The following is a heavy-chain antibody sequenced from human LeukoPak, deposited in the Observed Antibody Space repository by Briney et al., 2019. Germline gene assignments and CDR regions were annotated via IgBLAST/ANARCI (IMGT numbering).Heavy chain of an antibody. D-gene: IGHD3-9*01. V-gene: IGHV4-59*01. CDR1: GGSISSYY. CDR2: IYYSGST. CDR3: ARTYDILTGYPFDY. J-gene: IGHJ4*02. Sequence: SETLSLTCTVSGGSISSYYWSWIRQPPGKGLEWIGYIYYSGSTNYNPSLKGRVIISVDTSKNQFSLKLSSVTAADTAVYYCARTYDILTGYPFDYWGQGTLVTVSS.